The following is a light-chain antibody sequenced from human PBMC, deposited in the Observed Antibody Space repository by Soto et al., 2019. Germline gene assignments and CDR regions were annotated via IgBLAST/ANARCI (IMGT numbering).Light chain of an antibody. CDR3: QQYDTSPPLT. V-gene: IGKV3-20*01. J-gene: IGKJ4*01. Sequence: EIVLTQSPGTLSLSPGDRATLSCRASQSVTSNYLALYQQKPGQAPRLLLYGASRRAIGIPDRFSGSGSGTDFTLTISRLEPEDFAVYYCQQYDTSPPLTFGGGTKVEIK. CDR1: QSVTSNY. CDR2: GAS.